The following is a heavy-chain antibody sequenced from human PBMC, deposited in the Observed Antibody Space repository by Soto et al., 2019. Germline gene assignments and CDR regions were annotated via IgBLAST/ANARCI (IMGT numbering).Heavy chain of an antibody. CDR3: ARCPIDHNWFDP. J-gene: IGHJ5*02. CDR1: GSDITTYY. CDR2: IYDTGST. D-gene: IGHD3-9*01. V-gene: IGHV4-59*01. Sequence: SETLSLTCTVSGSDITTYYWSWLRQSPGKGLEWIGHIYDTGSTTYNPSLKSRVTISVDTSNKQFSLRLTSVTAADTAGYYCARCPIDHNWFDPWGQGTRVTVS.